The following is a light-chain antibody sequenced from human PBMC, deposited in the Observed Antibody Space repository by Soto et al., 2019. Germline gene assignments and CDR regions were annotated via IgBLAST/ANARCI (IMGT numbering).Light chain of an antibody. J-gene: IGKJ1*01. CDR2: DAS. CDR1: HSLRSS. Sequence: ETMMTQSPYTLSVSLGERATISCRASHSLRSSLAWYQQKPGQAPRLLIYDASTRATGIPARFSGSGSGTDFTLTISGLQSEDFAVYYCQQYNNWPQTFGQGTKVDIK. V-gene: IGKV3-15*01. CDR3: QQYNNWPQT.